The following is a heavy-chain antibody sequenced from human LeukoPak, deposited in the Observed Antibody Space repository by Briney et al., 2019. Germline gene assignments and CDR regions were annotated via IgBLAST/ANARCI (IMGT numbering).Heavy chain of an antibody. CDR1: GFTLSSYS. Sequence: GGSLRLSCAASGFTLSSYSMNWVRQAPGKGLEWVSSISSSSSYIYYADSVKGRFTISRDNAKNSLYLQMNSLRAEDTAVYYCVRVVPAANYYYYGMDVWGQGTTVTVSS. J-gene: IGHJ6*02. CDR3: VRVVPAANYYYYGMDV. V-gene: IGHV3-21*01. CDR2: ISSSSSYI. D-gene: IGHD2-2*01.